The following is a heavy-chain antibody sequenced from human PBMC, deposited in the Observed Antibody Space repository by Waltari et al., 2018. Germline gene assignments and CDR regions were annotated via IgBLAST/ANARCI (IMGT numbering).Heavy chain of an antibody. D-gene: IGHD6-19*01. Sequence: MQLVESGGGLVQPGGSLRLSSAASGFTFRSYAINWVRQTPGKGLVRVSYISSSSSNIYYADSVKGRFTIYRDNAKNSMYLERNSVRAEDTAVYYWAREEGPCIAVAGPFDYWGQGTLVTVSS. CDR3: AREEGPCIAVAGPFDY. J-gene: IGHJ4*02. V-gene: IGHV3-48*03. CDR1: GFTFRSYA. CDR2: ISSSSSNI.